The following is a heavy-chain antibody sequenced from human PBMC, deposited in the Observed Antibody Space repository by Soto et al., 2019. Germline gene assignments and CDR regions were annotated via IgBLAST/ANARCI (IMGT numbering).Heavy chain of an antibody. CDR3: ARGDRGGSGSPASYYYSGLAV. V-gene: IGHV3-23*01. J-gene: IGHJ6*02. CDR2: VSAGGDMT. CDR1: GFTFSSYA. D-gene: IGHD3-10*01. Sequence: DVQLLESGGHLVQPGGSLRLSCAASGFTFSSYAMSWVRQAPGNGLEWVSSVSAGGDMTYYSDSVKGRFTISRDKSNNALFLQMNSLRTEDTAIYYCARGDRGGSGSPASYYYSGLAVWGQGTTVTVS.